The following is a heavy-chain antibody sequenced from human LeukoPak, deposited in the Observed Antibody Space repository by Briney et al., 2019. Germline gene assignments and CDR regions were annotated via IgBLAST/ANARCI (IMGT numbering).Heavy chain of an antibody. J-gene: IGHJ4*02. D-gene: IGHD3-16*02. Sequence: PSETLSLTCAVYGGSFSGYYWSWIRQPPGKGLEWIGDVNHSGSTNYNPSLKSRVTISVDTSKNQFSLKLSSVTAADTAVYHCAREGGSYRPLDYSGQGTLVTVSS. V-gene: IGHV4-34*01. CDR1: GGSFSGYY. CDR3: AREGGSYRPLDY. CDR2: VNHSGST.